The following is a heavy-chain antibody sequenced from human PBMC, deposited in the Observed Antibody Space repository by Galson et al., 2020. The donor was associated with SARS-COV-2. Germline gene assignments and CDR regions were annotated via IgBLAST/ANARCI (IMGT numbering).Heavy chain of an antibody. CDR1: GASVSGGPY. V-gene: IGHV4-31*03. Sequence: SETLSLTCTVSGASVSGGPYWSWLRQHPRKGLELVGYIFSSGHTYYSPSLRSRLTISADTSENRFSLELTSVTAADTAIYYCARANRPGSSYRGLDYWGQGILVTVSS. CDR2: IFSSGHT. J-gene: IGHJ4*02. CDR3: ARANRPGSSYRGLDY. D-gene: IGHD3-22*01.